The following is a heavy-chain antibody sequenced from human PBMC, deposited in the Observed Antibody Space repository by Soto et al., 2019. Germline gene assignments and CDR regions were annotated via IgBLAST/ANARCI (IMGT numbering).Heavy chain of an antibody. CDR2: ISSSGSTI. J-gene: IGHJ6*02. CDR3: ARSSAAAGMRGHDYSGVDV. Sequence: GGSLRLSWAASGFTFSRYEMNWVRLALGKGLEWVSYISSSGSTIYYADSVKGRFTISRDNAQNSLYLQMNSLRAEDTAVYHCARSSAAAGMRGHDYSGVDVSGYWTT. D-gene: IGHD6-13*01. CDR1: GFTFSRYE. V-gene: IGHV3-48*03.